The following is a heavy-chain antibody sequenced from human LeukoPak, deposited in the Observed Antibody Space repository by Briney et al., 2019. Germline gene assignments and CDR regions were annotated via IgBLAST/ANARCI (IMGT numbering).Heavy chain of an antibody. D-gene: IGHD3-3*01. CDR3: TRSLLEWLSHYYYMDV. CDR1: GFTFGDYA. J-gene: IGHJ6*03. Sequence: GGSLRLSCTASGFTFGDYAMSWFRQAPGKGLEWVGLIRSKAYGGTTEYAASVKGRFTISRDDSKSIAYLQMNSLKTEDTAVYYCTRSLLEWLSHYYYMDVWGKGTTVTVSS. V-gene: IGHV3-49*03. CDR2: IRSKAYGGTT.